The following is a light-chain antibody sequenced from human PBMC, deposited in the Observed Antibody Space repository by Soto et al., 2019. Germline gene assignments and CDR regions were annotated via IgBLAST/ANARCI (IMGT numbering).Light chain of an antibody. CDR2: EVS. V-gene: IGLV2-14*01. CDR1: SSDIGGYNY. J-gene: IGLJ1*01. Sequence: QSVLTQPASVSGSPGQSITISCTGTSSDIGGYNYVSWFQQHPGKPPKLLIYEVSHRPSGVSNLFSGSKSGNTASLTISGLQAEDEAYYYCSSYTRGRTYVFGTGTKVTVL. CDR3: SSYTRGRTYV.